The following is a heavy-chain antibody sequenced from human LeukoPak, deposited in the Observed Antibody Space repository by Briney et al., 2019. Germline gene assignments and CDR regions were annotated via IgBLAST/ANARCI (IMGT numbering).Heavy chain of an antibody. CDR3: ARHYDSSGYYYQSPFDY. CDR1: GGSISSSSYY. D-gene: IGHD3-22*01. V-gene: IGHV4-39*01. J-gene: IGHJ4*02. Sequence: PSETLSLTCTVSGGSISSSSYYWGWIRQPPGKGLEGIGSIYYSGSTYYNPSLKSRVTVSVDTSKNQFSLKLSSVTAADTAVYYCARHYDSSGYYYQSPFDYWGQGTLVTVSS. CDR2: IYYSGST.